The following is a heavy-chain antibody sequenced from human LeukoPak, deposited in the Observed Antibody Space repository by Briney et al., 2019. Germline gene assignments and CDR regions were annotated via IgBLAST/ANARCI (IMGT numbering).Heavy chain of an antibody. CDR2: ISYDGSNK. Sequence: RRSLGLSCAASGFTFSSYAMHWVRQAPGKGLEWVAVISYDGSNKYYADSVKGRFTISRDNSKNTLYLQMNSLRAEDTAVYYCARAGHSSGYYSVFRYFDYWGQGTLVTVSS. D-gene: IGHD3-22*01. CDR1: GFTFSSYA. V-gene: IGHV3-30-3*01. CDR3: ARAGHSSGYYSVFRYFDY. J-gene: IGHJ4*02.